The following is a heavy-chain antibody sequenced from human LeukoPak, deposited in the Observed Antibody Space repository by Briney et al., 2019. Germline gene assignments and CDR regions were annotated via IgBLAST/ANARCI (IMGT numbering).Heavy chain of an antibody. CDR1: GFTLSSYG. V-gene: IGHV3-21*01. CDR2: ISSSSSYI. Sequence: SGGSLRLSCAASGFTLSSYGMNWVRQAPGKGLEWVSSISSSSSYIYYADSVKGRFTISRDNAKNSLYLQMNSLRAEDTAVYYCARELMWEYQLLSSTRYYYYYGMDVWGQGTTVTVSS. D-gene: IGHD2-2*01. J-gene: IGHJ6*02. CDR3: ARELMWEYQLLSSTRYYYYYGMDV.